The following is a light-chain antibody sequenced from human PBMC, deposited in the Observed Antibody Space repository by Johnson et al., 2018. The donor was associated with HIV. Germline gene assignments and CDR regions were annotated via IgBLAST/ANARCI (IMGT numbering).Light chain of an antibody. CDR3: GTWDSSLSSEV. CDR2: GNN. Sequence: QSVLTQPPSVSAAPGQKVTISCSGSSSNIGNNYVSWYQQFPGTAPKLLIYGNNKRPSGIPDRFSDTKSGTSATLGITGLQTGDEADYYCGTWDSSLSSEVFGTGTKVTVL. V-gene: IGLV1-51*01. CDR1: SSNIGNNY. J-gene: IGLJ1*01.